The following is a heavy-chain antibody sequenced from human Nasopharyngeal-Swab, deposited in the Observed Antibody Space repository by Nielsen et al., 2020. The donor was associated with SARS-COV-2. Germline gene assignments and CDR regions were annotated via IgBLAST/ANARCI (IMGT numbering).Heavy chain of an antibody. Sequence: RQAPGKGLEWVAEINHSGSTNYNPSLKSRVTISVDTSKNQFSLKLSSVTAADAAVYYCARGLSGIVPAPILGLGPYYSYYYMDVWGKGTTVTVSS. D-gene: IGHD2-2*01. CDR2: INHSGST. CDR3: ARGLSGIVPAPILGLGPYYSYYYMDV. V-gene: IGHV4-34*01. J-gene: IGHJ6*03.